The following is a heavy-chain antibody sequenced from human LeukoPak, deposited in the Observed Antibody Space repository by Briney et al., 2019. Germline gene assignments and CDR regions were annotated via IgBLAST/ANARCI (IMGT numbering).Heavy chain of an antibody. CDR3: ARHEYSGSYYGLSWFDP. Sequence: SETLSLTCTVSGYSISSGYYWGWIRPPPGKGLEWIASIYYSGSTYYNPSLKSRVTISVDTSKNPLSLKLSSLTAADTAVYYCARHEYSGSYYGLSWFDPWGQGTLATVSS. V-gene: IGHV4-38-2*02. CDR2: IYYSGST. D-gene: IGHD1-26*01. J-gene: IGHJ5*02. CDR1: GYSISSGYY.